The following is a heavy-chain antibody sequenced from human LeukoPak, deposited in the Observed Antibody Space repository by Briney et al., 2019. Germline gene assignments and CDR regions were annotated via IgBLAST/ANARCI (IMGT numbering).Heavy chain of an antibody. CDR1: GCTFTSYA. J-gene: IGHJ4*02. Sequence: ASVKVSCKASGCTFTSYAMHWVRQAPGQRLEWMGWINAGNGNTKYSQEFQGRVTITRDTSASTAYMELSSLRSEDMAVYYCARSDSSGYYYAFDYWGQGTLVTVSS. D-gene: IGHD3-22*01. V-gene: IGHV1-3*03. CDR2: INAGNGNT. CDR3: ARSDSSGYYYAFDY.